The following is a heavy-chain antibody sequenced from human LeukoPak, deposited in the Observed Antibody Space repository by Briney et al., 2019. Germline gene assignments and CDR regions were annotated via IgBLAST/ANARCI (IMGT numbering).Heavy chain of an antibody. CDR2: IYYSGST. V-gene: IGHV4-59*08. CDR1: GGSINNYF. J-gene: IGHJ4*02. D-gene: IGHD6-6*01. CDR3: VRSSSSIFDY. Sequence: SETLSLTCTVSGGSINNYFWNWIRQPPGKGLEWIGYIYYSGSTNYNPSLKSRVTISVDTSKNQFSLKLTSVTAADTAVYYCVRSSSSIFDYWGQGTLVTVSS.